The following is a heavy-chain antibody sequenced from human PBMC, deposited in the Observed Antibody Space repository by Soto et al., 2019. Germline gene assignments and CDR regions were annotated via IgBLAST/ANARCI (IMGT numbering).Heavy chain of an antibody. CDR1: GASISGNTFY. CDR3: VRPFQSYPDASDI. CDR2: ISYSGTT. Sequence: QLPLQESSPGPVKPSETLSLTCTVSGASISGNTFYWGWIRQPPGKGLEVIGSISYSGTTYHNPSLKSRVTISVDTSKNQFSLMLSSVAAADTAVYYCVRPFQSYPDASDIWGQGTLLTVSS. D-gene: IGHD3-3*02. J-gene: IGHJ3*02. V-gene: IGHV4-39*01.